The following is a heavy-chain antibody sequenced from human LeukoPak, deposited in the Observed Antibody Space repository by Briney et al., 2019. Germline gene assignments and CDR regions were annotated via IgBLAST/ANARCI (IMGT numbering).Heavy chain of an antibody. Sequence: GGSLRLSCAASGFAFSSYSMNWVRQAPGKGLEWVSSISSSSSYIYYADSVKGRFTISRDNSKNTLYLQMNSLRAEDTAVYYCAKEMVGALSLDYWGQGTLVTVSS. CDR3: AKEMVGALSLDY. D-gene: IGHD1-26*01. CDR2: ISSSSSYI. J-gene: IGHJ4*02. V-gene: IGHV3-21*04. CDR1: GFAFSSYS.